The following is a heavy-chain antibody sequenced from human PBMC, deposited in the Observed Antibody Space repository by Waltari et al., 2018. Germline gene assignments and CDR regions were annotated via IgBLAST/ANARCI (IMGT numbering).Heavy chain of an antibody. CDR3: ASPDPGGHYYDSSGYYTDAFDI. D-gene: IGHD3-22*01. V-gene: IGHV1-69*04. CDR1: GGTFSSYA. CDR2: IIPILGIA. J-gene: IGHJ3*02. Sequence: QVQLVQSGAEVKKPGSSVKVSCKASGGTFSSYAISWVRQAPGQGLEWMGGIIPILGIANYAQKFQGRVTITADESTSTAYMGLSSLRSEDTAVYYCASPDPGGHYYDSSGYYTDAFDIWGQGTMVTVSS.